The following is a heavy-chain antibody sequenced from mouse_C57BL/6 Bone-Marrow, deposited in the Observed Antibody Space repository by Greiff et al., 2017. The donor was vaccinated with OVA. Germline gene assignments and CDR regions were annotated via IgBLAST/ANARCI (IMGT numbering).Heavy chain of an antibody. D-gene: IGHD1-1*01. V-gene: IGHV5-6*01. J-gene: IGHJ2*01. CDR2: ISSGGSYT. CDR3: ARHAYYGSSLYYFDY. CDR1: GFTFSSYG. Sequence: EVQLVESGGDLVKPGGSLKLSCAASGFTFSSYGMSWVRQTPDKRLEWVATISSGGSYTYYPDSVKGRFTISRDNAKNTLYLQMSSLKSEDTAMYYCARHAYYGSSLYYFDYWGQGTTLTVSS.